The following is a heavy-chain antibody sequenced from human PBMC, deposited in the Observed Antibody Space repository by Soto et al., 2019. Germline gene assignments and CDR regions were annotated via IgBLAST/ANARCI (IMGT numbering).Heavy chain of an antibody. CDR3: AKDLVPYYYGMDV. Sequence: PGGSLRLSCAASGFTFSSYGMHWVRQAPGKGLEWVAVISYDGSNKYYADSVKGRFTISRDNSKNTLYLQMNSLRAEDTAVYYCAKDLVPYYYGMDVWGQGTTVTVSS. CDR2: ISYDGSNK. D-gene: IGHD3-10*02. V-gene: IGHV3-30*18. CDR1: GFTFSSYG. J-gene: IGHJ6*02.